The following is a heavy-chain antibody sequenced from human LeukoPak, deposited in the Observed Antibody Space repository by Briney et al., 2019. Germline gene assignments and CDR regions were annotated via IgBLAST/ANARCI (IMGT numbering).Heavy chain of an antibody. J-gene: IGHJ4*02. CDR2: ISSSSYI. V-gene: IGHV3-21*01. CDR3: ARDEYYYDSSGYPPDY. D-gene: IGHD3-22*01. Sequence: GGSLRLFCAASGFTFSSYSMNWVRQAPGKGLEWVSSISSSSYIYYADSVKGRFTISRDNAKNSLYLQMNSLRAEDTAVYYCARDEYYYDSSGYPPDYWGQGTLVTVSS. CDR1: GFTFSSYS.